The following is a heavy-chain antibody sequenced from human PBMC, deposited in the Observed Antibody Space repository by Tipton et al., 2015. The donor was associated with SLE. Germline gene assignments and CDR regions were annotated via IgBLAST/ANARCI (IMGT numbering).Heavy chain of an antibody. D-gene: IGHD6-13*01. CDR1: GGSTTNYY. Sequence: TLSLTCTVSGGSTTNYYWSWIRQPPGKGLEWIGYVYNSGGTNYNPSLKSRVTISLDTSKNQFSLRLSSVTAADTAVYYCARGLSGYSSSWFYYYYGMDVWGQGTTVTVAS. CDR3: ARGLSGYSSSWFYYYYGMDV. CDR2: VYNSGGT. J-gene: IGHJ6*02. V-gene: IGHV4-59*12.